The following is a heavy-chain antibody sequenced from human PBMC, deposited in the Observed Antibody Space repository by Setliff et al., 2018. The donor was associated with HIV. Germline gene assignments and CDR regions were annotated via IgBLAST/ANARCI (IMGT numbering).Heavy chain of an antibody. CDR2: INPNSGGT. CDR1: GYPFTGYY. Sequence: ASVKVSCKASGYPFTGYYMHWVRQAPGQGLEWMGWINPNSGGTTYAQKFQGRVTMTRDKSISTAYMEVSMLRSDDTAVYYCARDHCSSSGCYEYSYYGMDVWGQGTTVTVSS. CDR3: ARDHCSSSGCYEYSYYGMDV. J-gene: IGHJ6*02. D-gene: IGHD2-2*01. V-gene: IGHV1-2*02.